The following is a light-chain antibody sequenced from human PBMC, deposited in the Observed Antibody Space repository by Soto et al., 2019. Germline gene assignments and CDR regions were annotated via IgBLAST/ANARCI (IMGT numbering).Light chain of an antibody. Sequence: QSVLMQPPSVSAAPGQAVTISCSGTGSNIGTHSVSWYQQLPGTVPKLLIYDNNKRPSEIPDRFSGSKSATSATLGITGVLTEDEADYYCASWDSGLIAGVFGAGTKLTVL. CDR2: DNN. J-gene: IGLJ2*01. V-gene: IGLV1-51*01. CDR1: GSNIGTHS. CDR3: ASWDSGLIAGV.